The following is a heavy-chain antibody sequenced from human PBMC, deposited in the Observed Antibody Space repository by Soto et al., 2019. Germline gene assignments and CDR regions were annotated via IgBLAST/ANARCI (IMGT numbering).Heavy chain of an antibody. CDR1: GFTFSSYA. CDR3: ARDEPLETPVTTFGYYFDY. J-gene: IGHJ4*02. V-gene: IGHV3-30-3*01. D-gene: IGHD4-17*01. Sequence: GGSLRLSCAASGFTFSSYAMHWVRQAPGKGLEWVAVISYDGSNKYYADSVKGRFTISRDNSKNTLYLQMNSLRPEDTAVYYCARDEPLETPVTTFGYYFDYWGQGTLVTVSS. CDR2: ISYDGSNK.